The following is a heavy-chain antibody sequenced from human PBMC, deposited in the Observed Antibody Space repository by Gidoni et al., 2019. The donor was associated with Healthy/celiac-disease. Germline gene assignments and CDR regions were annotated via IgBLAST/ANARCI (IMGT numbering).Heavy chain of an antibody. CDR3: ARETGGRFLVYYFDY. CDR2: ISYDGSNK. CDR1: GFTFSSYA. V-gene: IGHV3-30-3*01. Sequence: QVQLVESGGGVVQPGRSLRLSCAASGFTFSSYAMHWVRQAPGKGLEGVAVISYDGSNKYYADSVKGRFTISRDNSKNTLYLQMNSLRAEDTAVYYCARETGGRFLVYYFDYWGQGTLVTVSS. D-gene: IGHD3-3*01. J-gene: IGHJ4*02.